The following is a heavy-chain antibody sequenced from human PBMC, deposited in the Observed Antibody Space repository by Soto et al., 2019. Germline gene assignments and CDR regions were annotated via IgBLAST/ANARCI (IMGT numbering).Heavy chain of an antibody. CDR1: GYTFTTFG. CDR2: LTAYDGKR. CDR3: ARGLTYGDFDY. J-gene: IGHJ4*02. D-gene: IGHD4-17*01. V-gene: IGHV1-18*01. Sequence: QVQMVQSGGEVRKTGASVRVSCKTSGYTFTTFGIHWVRQAPGQGLEWMGCLTAYDGKRNFAQKFQDRLTMTMDKTTSIGYMELSGLRSDDTGVYFCARGLTYGDFDYWGRGTQVAVSS.